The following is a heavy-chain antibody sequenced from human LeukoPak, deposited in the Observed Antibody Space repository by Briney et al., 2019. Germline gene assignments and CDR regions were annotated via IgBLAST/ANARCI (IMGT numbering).Heavy chain of an antibody. D-gene: IGHD5-18*01. V-gene: IGHV4-30-4*01. J-gene: IGHJ5*02. CDR2: IYYSGST. CDR1: GGSISSGDYY. Sequence: SQTLSLTCTVSGGSISSGDYYWSWIRQPPGKGLEWIGYIYYSGSTYYNPSLKSRVTISVDTSKNQFSLKLSSVTAAGTAVYYCATRRGSNYGYFSWGQGTLVTVSS. CDR3: ATRRGSNYGYFS.